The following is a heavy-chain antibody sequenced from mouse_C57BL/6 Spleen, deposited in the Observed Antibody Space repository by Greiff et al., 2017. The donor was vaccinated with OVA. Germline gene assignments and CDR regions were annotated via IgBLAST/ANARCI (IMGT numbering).Heavy chain of an antibody. V-gene: IGHV1-64*01. CDR2: IHPNSGST. D-gene: IGHD2-4*01. Sequence: QVQLQQPGAELVKPGASVKLSCKASGYTFTSYWMHWVKQRPGQGLEWIGMIHPNSGSTNYNEKFKSKATLTVAKSSSTAYMQLSSLTSEDSAVYYCARRGYDYPMDYWGQGTSVTVSS. J-gene: IGHJ4*01. CDR1: GYTFTSYW. CDR3: ARRGYDYPMDY.